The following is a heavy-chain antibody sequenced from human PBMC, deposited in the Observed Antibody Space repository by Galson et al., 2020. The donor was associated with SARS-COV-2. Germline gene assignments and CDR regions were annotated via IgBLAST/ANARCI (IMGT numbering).Heavy chain of an antibody. CDR3: ARMRVKVADTFADYYYYGMDV. CDR2: IDWDDDK. Sequence: SGPTLVKPTQTLTLTCTFSGFSLSTSEMCVSWIRQPPGKALEWLALIDWDDDKYYSPSLKTRLTISKDTSKNQVVLTMSNMDPVDTATYYCARMRVKVADTFADYYYYGMDVWGQGTTVTVSS. CDR1: GFSLSTSEMC. J-gene: IGHJ6*02. D-gene: IGHD6-19*01. V-gene: IGHV2-70*01.